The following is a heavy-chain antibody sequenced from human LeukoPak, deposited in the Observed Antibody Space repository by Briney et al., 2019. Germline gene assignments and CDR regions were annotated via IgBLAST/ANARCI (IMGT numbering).Heavy chain of an antibody. D-gene: IGHD3-16*01. Sequence: GGSLRLSCAGSGFTFSRSWMTWVRQAPGKGLEWVASIKQDGSVEHYMDSVKGRFTISRDNAENSLYLQMNSLRAEDTAVYYCAKLLGDVTTFDYWGQGTQVTVSS. CDR1: GFTFSRSW. J-gene: IGHJ4*02. V-gene: IGHV3-7*01. CDR2: IKQDGSVE. CDR3: AKLLGDVTTFDY.